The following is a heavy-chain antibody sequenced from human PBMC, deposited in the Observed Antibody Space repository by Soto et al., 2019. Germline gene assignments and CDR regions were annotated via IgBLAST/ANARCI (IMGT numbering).Heavy chain of an antibody. CDR2: IIPILGIA. Sequence: SVKVSCKASGGTFSSYTISWVRQAPGQGLEWMGRIIPILGIANYAQKFQGRVTMTRDTSTSTVYMELSSLRSEDTAVYYCARSSGILTGYYNAPFDYWGQGTLVTVSS. CDR1: GGTFSSYT. CDR3: ARSSGILTGYYNAPFDY. D-gene: IGHD3-9*01. V-gene: IGHV1-69*02. J-gene: IGHJ4*02.